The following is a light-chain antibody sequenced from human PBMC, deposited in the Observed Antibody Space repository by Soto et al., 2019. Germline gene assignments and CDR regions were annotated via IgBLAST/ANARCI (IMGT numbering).Light chain of an antibody. CDR2: KIS. V-gene: IGKV2-24*01. Sequence: DIVLTQAPLSSPVTLGQPASISCRSSQSLVHSDGNTYLSWLHQRPGQPPRLLIYKISKRFSVVPDRFSGSGAVTDFTLTITRVEAEDVGVYYCLQATPSPWAFGQGTKVKIK. J-gene: IGKJ1*01. CDR1: QSLVHSDGNTY. CDR3: LQATPSPWA.